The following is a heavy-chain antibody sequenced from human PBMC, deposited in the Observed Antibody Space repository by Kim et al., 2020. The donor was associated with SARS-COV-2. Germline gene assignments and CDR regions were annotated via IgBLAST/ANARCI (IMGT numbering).Heavy chain of an antibody. V-gene: IGHV4-61*02. CDR3: ARAYSSREDYGMDV. D-gene: IGHD6-13*01. Sequence: SETLSLTCTVSGGSISSGSYYWSWIRQPAGKGLEWIGRIYTSGSTNYNPSLKSRVTISVDTSKNQFSLKLSSVTAADTAVYYCARAYSSREDYGMDVWGQGNTGTVSS. J-gene: IGHJ6*02. CDR1: GGSISSGSYY. CDR2: IYTSGST.